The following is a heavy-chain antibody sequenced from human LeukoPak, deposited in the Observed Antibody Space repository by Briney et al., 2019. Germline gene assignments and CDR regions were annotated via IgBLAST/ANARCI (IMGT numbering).Heavy chain of an antibody. J-gene: IGHJ4*02. Sequence: PGGSLRLSCAVSGFSFSNFCMSWVRQAPGKGLEWVSLLYSDGSTYYADSVKGRFTISRDQSENTLYLQMNSLRVEDTAVYYCAKKSGTSGSYPNWGQGTLVIVSS. CDR3: AKKSGTSGSYPN. CDR2: LYSDGST. V-gene: IGHV3-53*01. CDR1: GFSFSNFC. D-gene: IGHD3-10*01.